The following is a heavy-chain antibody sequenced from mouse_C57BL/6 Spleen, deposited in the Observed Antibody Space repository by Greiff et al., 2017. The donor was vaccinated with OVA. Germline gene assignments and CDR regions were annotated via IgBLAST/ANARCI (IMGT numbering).Heavy chain of an antibody. CDR3: ARALITTVNFDY. Sequence: VQLVESGPELVKPGASVKISCKASGYAFSSSWMNWVKQRPGKGLEWIGRIYPGDGDTNYNGKFKGKATLTADKSSSTAYMQLSSLTSEDSAVYVCARALITTVNFDYWGQGTTLTVSS. CDR2: IYPGDGDT. D-gene: IGHD1-1*01. V-gene: IGHV1-82*01. CDR1: GYAFSSSW. J-gene: IGHJ2*01.